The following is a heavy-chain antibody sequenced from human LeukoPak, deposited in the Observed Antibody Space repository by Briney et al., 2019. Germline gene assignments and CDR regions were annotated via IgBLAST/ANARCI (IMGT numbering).Heavy chain of an antibody. CDR2: IYHGGST. CDR3: ARDFWSGSDAFDI. V-gene: IGHV4-30-2*01. CDR1: GGSISSGGYY. Sequence: PSETLSLTCTVSGGSISSGGYYWSWIRQPPGKGLEWIGYIYHGGSTYYNPSLKSRVTISVDRSKNQFSLKLSSVTAADTAVYYCARDFWSGSDAFDIWGQGTMVTVSS. J-gene: IGHJ3*02. D-gene: IGHD3-3*01.